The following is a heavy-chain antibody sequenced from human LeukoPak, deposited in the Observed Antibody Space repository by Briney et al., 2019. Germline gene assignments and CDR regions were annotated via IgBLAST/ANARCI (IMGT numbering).Heavy chain of an antibody. CDR1: GGSISSYH. CDR2: IYYSGST. Sequence: SETLSLTCTVSGGSISSYHWSWIRQPPGKGLEWIGYIYYSGSTNYNPSLKSRVTISVDTSKNQFSLKLSSVTAADTAVYYCARVKGGLDGFWSGRGNWFDPWGQGTLVTVSS. V-gene: IGHV4-59*01. D-gene: IGHD3-3*01. CDR3: ARVKGGLDGFWSGRGNWFDP. J-gene: IGHJ5*02.